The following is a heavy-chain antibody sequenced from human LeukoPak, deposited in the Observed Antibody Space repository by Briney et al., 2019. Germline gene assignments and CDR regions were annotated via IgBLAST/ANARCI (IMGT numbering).Heavy chain of an antibody. CDR3: ARDRVPYGSGSYYFDY. Sequence: SVKVSCKASGYTFTSYYMHWVRQAPGQGLEWMGGIFPILGTANYAQKFQGRVTITADESTSTAYMELSSLRSEDTAVYYCARDRVPYGSGSYYFDYWGQGTLVTVSS. CDR2: IFPILGTA. CDR1: GYTFTSYY. J-gene: IGHJ4*02. D-gene: IGHD3-10*01. V-gene: IGHV1-69*13.